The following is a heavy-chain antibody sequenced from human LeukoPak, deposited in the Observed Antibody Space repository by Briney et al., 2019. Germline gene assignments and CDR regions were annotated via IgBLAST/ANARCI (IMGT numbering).Heavy chain of an antibody. V-gene: IGHV1-2*02. CDR2: INPKIADT. CDR1: GYTFNDFY. J-gene: IGHJ4*02. D-gene: IGHD3-22*01. CDR3: ARSLPYDNRNPHIDH. Sequence: ASVKVSCKASGYTFNDFYVHWVRQAPGQGLEWMGWINPKIADTIYAQSVRGRVTMTRDTSTTTAYLELSSLRSDDTAVYYCARSLPYDNRNPHIDHWGQGTLITVSS.